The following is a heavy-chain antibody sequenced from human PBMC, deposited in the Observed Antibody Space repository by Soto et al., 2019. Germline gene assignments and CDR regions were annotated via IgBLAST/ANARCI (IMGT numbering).Heavy chain of an antibody. Sequence: EGQLLESGGGLVQPGGSLRLSCAASGFTFSSYAMSWVRQAPGRGLEWVSSISGSGGSTYHADSVKGRFTISRDNSKNTLFLQMNSLRAEDTAVYYCAKDSPYSASYKEDGFDIWGQGSVVTVSS. CDR1: GFTFSSYA. V-gene: IGHV3-23*01. CDR3: AKDSPYSASYKEDGFDI. D-gene: IGHD1-26*01. CDR2: ISGSGGST. J-gene: IGHJ3*02.